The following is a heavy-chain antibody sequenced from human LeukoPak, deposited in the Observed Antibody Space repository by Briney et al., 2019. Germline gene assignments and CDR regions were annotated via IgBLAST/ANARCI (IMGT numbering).Heavy chain of an antibody. D-gene: IGHD3-22*01. CDR2: ISYDGSNK. Sequence: GGSLRLSCAASGFTFSSYGMHWVRQAPGKGLEWVAVISYDGSNKYYADSVKGRFTISRDNSKNTLYLQMNSLSAEDTAVYYCAKEGRAYYYDSSGYYDAFDIWGQGTMVTVSS. CDR3: AKEGRAYYYDSSGYYDAFDI. V-gene: IGHV3-30*18. CDR1: GFTFSSYG. J-gene: IGHJ3*02.